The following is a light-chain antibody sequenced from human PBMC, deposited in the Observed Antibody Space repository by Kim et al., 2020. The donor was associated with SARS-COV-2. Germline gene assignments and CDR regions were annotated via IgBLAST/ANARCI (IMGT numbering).Light chain of an antibody. CDR2: QDN. CDR3: QAWDSSTVV. Sequence: SYELTQPPSVSVSPGQTASIPCSGDKLGDRYACWYQQKPGQSPVLLIYQDNKRPSGIPERFSGSNSGNTATLTISGTQAMDEADYYCQAWDSSTVVFGGGPKLTVL. CDR1: KLGDRY. V-gene: IGLV3-1*01. J-gene: IGLJ3*02.